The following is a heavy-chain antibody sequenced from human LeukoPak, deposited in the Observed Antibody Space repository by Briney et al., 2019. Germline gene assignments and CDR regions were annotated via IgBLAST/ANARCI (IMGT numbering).Heavy chain of an antibody. D-gene: IGHD4-23*01. Sequence: GGSLRLSCAASGFTFNNYEMNWVRQAPGKGLEWVSGISGSGDSTYYADSVKGRFTISRDNSKNTLYLQMNSLRSDDTAVYYCARQGYGGPPRGAADYWGQETLVTVSS. CDR1: GFTFNNYE. CDR2: ISGSGDST. V-gene: IGHV3-23*01. CDR3: ARQGYGGPPRGAADY. J-gene: IGHJ4*02.